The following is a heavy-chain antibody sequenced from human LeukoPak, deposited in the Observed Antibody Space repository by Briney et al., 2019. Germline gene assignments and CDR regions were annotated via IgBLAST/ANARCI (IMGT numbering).Heavy chain of an antibody. V-gene: IGHV3-21*01. Sequence: GGSLRLSCAASGFTFSSYSMNWVRQAPGKGLEWVSSISSSSSYIYYADSVKGRFTISRDNAENSLYLQMNSLRAEDTAVYYCARFDRGDIVVVPAAVYFDYWGQGTLVTVSS. J-gene: IGHJ4*02. CDR3: ARFDRGDIVVVPAAVYFDY. D-gene: IGHD2-2*01. CDR2: ISSSSSYI. CDR1: GFTFSSYS.